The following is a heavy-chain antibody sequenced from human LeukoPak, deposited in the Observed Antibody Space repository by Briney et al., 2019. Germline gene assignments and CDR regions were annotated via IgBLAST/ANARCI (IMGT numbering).Heavy chain of an antibody. CDR1: GYSISSGYY. D-gene: IGHD5-12*01. V-gene: IGHV4-38-2*01. CDR2: IYHSGST. J-gene: IGHJ4*02. Sequence: ASETLSLTCAVSGYSISSGYYWGWIRQPPGKGLEWIGSIYHSGSTNYNPSLKSRVTISVDTSKNQFSLKLSSVTAADTAVYYCASEWLRPVAYWGQGTLVTVSS. CDR3: ASEWLRPVAY.